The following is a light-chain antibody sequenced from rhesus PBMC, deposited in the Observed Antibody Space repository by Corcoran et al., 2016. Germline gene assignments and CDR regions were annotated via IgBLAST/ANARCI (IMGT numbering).Light chain of an antibody. J-gene: IGKJ1*01. V-gene: IGKV2-61*01. CDR1: KSLLLPVGYTY. CDR3: MQHKAVPWT. CDR2: GGS. Sequence: DFVMTQTPLSLPVTPGEPASISSRPIKSLLLPVGYTYLVWSLQKPGQSPQLLIYGGSNRASGFPDRFSGMGSGTDFTLKISKVEAEDVGVYYCMQHKAVPWTFGQGTKVEIK.